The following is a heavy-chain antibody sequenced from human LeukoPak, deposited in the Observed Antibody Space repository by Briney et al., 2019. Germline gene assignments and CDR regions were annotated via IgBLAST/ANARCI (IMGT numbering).Heavy chain of an antibody. V-gene: IGHV3-48*02. CDR3: ARDPRTVTTYYFDY. CDR1: GFTFSSYS. CDR2: ISSSSSTI. D-gene: IGHD4-17*01. Sequence: GGSLRLSCAASGFTFSSYSMNWVGQAPGKGLEWVSYISSSSSTIYYADSVKGRFTISRDNAKNSLYLQMNSLRDEDTAVYYCARDPRTVTTYYFDYWGQGTLVTVSS. J-gene: IGHJ4*02.